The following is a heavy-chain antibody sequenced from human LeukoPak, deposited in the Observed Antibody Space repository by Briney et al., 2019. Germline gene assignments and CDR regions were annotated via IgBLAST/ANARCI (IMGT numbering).Heavy chain of an antibody. CDR3: ARGYKPASGKDGAFDI. CDR1: IDSFTNYY. Sequence: SETLSLTCAVYIDSFTNYYWNWIRQTPGKGLEWIGEVNDSGGTNINPSLRSRVILSVDTSKNQFSLKLSSVTAADTALYYCARGYKPASGKDGAFDIWGQGTMVTVSS. D-gene: IGHD6-13*01. CDR2: VNDSGGT. V-gene: IGHV4-34*01. J-gene: IGHJ3*02.